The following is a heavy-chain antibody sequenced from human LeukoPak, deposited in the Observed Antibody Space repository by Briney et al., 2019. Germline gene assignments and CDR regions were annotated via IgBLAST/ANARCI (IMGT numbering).Heavy chain of an antibody. CDR2: IYHSGST. CDR1: GYSISSGYY. J-gene: IGHJ5*02. D-gene: IGHD3-10*01. V-gene: IGHV4-38-2*02. CDR3: ARPGYYGSGSFGNWFDP. Sequence: SETLSLTCTVSGYSISSGYYWGWIRQPPGKGLEWIGSIYHSGSTYYNPSLKSQVTISVDTSKNQFSLKLSSVTAADTAVYYCARPGYYGSGSFGNWFDPWGQGTLVTVSS.